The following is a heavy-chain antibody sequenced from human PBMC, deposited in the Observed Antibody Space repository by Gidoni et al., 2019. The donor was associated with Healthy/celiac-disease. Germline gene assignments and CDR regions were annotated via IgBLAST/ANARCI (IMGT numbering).Heavy chain of an antibody. CDR3: AASMVRGVIIDY. J-gene: IGHJ4*02. CDR1: GFTGSSNY. D-gene: IGHD3-10*01. Sequence: EVQLVASGGGLIQPGGSLRLPGAASGFTGSSNYRSWVRQAPGKGRECVSVIYSGGSTYYADSVKGRFTISRDNSKNTLYLQMNSLRAEDTAVYYCAASMVRGVIIDYWGQGTLVTVSS. CDR2: IYSGGST. V-gene: IGHV3-53*01.